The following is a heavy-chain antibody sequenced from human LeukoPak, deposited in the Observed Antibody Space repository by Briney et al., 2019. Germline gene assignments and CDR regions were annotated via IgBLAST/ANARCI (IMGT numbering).Heavy chain of an antibody. Sequence: PGGALRHSRAAPVFTSSCYVIHWVRQAPGKGLEWVAAIWYDGSNQYYADSVKGRFSISRVNSKNTLYLQMNSLRVEDTAVYYCAREADCSGGNCYRGAFYGWGQGTMVTVSS. J-gene: IGHJ3*01. CDR2: IWYDGSNQ. CDR1: VFTSSCYV. D-gene: IGHD2-15*01. V-gene: IGHV3-33*01. CDR3: AREADCSGGNCYRGAFYG.